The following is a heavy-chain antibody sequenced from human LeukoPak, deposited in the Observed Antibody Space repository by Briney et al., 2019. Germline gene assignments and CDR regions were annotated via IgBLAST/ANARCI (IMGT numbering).Heavy chain of an antibody. V-gene: IGHV7-4-1*02. D-gene: IGHD3-16*02. CDR3: ARAYQRLGGLSFPDS. CDR2: INPNTGNA. Sequence: GASVKVSCKASGYTFTTYGISWVRQAPGQGLECMGWINPNTGNAMYAQGFTGRLVFSLDTSVTTTYLQINGLEAEDTAVYYCARAYQRLGGLSFPDSWGQGTLVTVSS. J-gene: IGHJ5*01. CDR1: GYTFTTYG.